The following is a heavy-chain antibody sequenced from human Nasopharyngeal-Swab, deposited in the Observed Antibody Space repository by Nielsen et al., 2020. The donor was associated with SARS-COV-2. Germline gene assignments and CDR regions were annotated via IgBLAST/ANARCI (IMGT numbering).Heavy chain of an antibody. CDR2: ISSGSDSI. D-gene: IGHD7-27*01. J-gene: IGHJ4*02. CDR3: VRGSSDVFGPGVDH. V-gene: IGHV3-21*04. Sequence: GESLKISCAASGFTFSSHSMIWVRQAPGKGLEWLSSISSGSDSIPHADSVKGRFTISRDNAKNSLYLQMNSLRAEDTALYYCVRGSSDVFGPGVDHWGQGSLVTVSS. CDR1: GFTFSSHS.